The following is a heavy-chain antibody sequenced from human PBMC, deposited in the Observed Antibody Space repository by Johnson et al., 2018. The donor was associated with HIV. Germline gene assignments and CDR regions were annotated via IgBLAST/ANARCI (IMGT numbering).Heavy chain of an antibody. CDR1: GFRFSTYA. J-gene: IGHJ3*02. V-gene: IGHV3-30*04. CDR3: VKGHGWGSFDI. Sequence: QEQLVESGGGVVQPGRSLRLSCAASGFRFSTYALHWVRQTPGKGLEWVALITDDGSKIYHVDSVKGRFTVSRENAKNTVYLQMNSLRAEDTATYYCVKGHGWGSFDIWGQGTMVTVSS. D-gene: IGHD3-16*01. CDR2: ITDDGSKI.